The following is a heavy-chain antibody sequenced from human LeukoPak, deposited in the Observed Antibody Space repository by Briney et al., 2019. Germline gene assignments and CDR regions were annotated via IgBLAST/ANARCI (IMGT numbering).Heavy chain of an antibody. V-gene: IGHV1-18*01. D-gene: IGHD6-13*01. CDR3: ARGSREGYTSSWYPGEYFQH. Sequence: ASVEVSCKASGYSFTSYDINWVRQAPGQGLEWMGWINVYKGNTNYAEKLQGRVTMTTDTSTSTAYMELRSPRSDDTAVYYCARGSREGYTSSWYPGEYFQHWGQGTLVTVSS. J-gene: IGHJ1*01. CDR1: GYSFTSYD. CDR2: INVYKGNT.